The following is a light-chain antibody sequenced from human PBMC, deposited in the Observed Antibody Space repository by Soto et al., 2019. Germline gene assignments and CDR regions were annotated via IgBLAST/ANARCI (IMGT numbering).Light chain of an antibody. J-gene: IGKJ4*01. CDR3: QQHNYY. Sequence: DIQLTQSPSFLSASVGDRVTITCRASQGIRSYLAWYQQKAGKAPKLLIYSASNLKSGVPSRFSGSGSGTEFTLTISSLQPADFATYYCQQHNYYFGGGTKVEIK. V-gene: IGKV1-9*01. CDR2: SAS. CDR1: QGIRSY.